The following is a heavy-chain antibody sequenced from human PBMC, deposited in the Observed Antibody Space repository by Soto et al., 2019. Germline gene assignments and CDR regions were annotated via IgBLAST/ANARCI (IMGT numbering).Heavy chain of an antibody. V-gene: IGHV4-4*07. CDR3: ARDCSGGACYPASFDY. D-gene: IGHD2-15*01. CDR1: AGSISTYH. CDR2: IYYTGST. Sequence: ASETLSLTCSVSAGSISTYHWSWIRQPAGKGLEWIGRIYYTGSTDYNPSLKSRVTMSVDTSKNQFSLKVSSVTAADTAVYYCARDCSGGACYPASFDYWGQGTLVTVSS. J-gene: IGHJ4*02.